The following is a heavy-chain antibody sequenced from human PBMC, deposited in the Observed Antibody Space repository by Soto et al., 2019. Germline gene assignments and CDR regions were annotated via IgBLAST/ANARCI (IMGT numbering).Heavy chain of an antibody. J-gene: IGHJ4*02. CDR1: GITFTRYS. CDR2: ISSTTNYI. V-gene: IGHV3-21*01. CDR3: ARESEDLTSNFDY. Sequence: KPGGSLRLSCAASGITFTRYSMNWVRQAPGKGLEWVSSISSTTNYIYYADSMKGRFTVSRDNAKNSVYLEMNSLSAEDTAVYYCARESEDLTSNFDYWGQGTLVTVSS.